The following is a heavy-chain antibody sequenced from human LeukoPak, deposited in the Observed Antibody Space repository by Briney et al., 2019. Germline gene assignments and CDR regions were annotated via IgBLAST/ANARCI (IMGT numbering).Heavy chain of an antibody. D-gene: IGHD1-26*01. CDR3: ARIEWERLGRAFDI. J-gene: IGHJ3*02. V-gene: IGHV3-53*01. CDR1: GFTVSNKY. Sequence: PGGSLRLSCVASGFTVSNKYMSWVRQAPGKGLEWVSSIYSAGATHYAESVKGRFTISGDNSKNTLYLQMNSLRAEDMAVYYCARIEWERLGRAFDIWGQGTMVTVSS. CDR2: IYSAGAT.